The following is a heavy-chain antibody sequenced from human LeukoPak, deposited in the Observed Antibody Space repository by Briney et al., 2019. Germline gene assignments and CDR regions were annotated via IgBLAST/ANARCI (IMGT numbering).Heavy chain of an antibody. CDR2: ISSSGSTI. D-gene: IGHD3-22*01. CDR3: ARTSPYDSSGLDY. V-gene: IGHV3-11*01. CDR1: GFTFSDYY. Sequence: PGGSLRLSCAASGFTFSDYYMSWIRQASGKGLEWVSYISSSGSTIYYADSVKGRFTISRDNAKNSLYLQMNSLRAEDTAVYYCARTSPYDSSGLDYWGQGTLVTVSS. J-gene: IGHJ4*02.